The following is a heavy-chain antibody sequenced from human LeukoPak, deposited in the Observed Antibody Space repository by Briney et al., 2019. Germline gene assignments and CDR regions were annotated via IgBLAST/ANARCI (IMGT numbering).Heavy chain of an antibody. V-gene: IGHV3-74*01. CDR1: GFTFSAYW. CDR2: INNDGTAT. Sequence: GGSLRLSCAASGFTFSAYWMHWVRRVPGKGLVWVSRINNDGTATFFADSVKGRFTISRDDAKNTLYLQMDSLRAEDTAMYYCARETAALDYWGQGTLVTVSS. J-gene: IGHJ4*02. D-gene: IGHD1-14*01. CDR3: ARETAALDY.